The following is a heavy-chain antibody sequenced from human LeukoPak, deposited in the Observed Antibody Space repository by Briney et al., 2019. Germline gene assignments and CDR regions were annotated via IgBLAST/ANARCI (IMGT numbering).Heavy chain of an antibody. Sequence: GGSLSLSCRTSGFTFGDYALNWFRQAPGKGLEWVGFIRSKSYGGTAEYAASVKDRFTISRDDSTRIAYLQMKSLKTEDTGVYYCGRAPRPVAWNWFDPWGQGTLVTVSS. J-gene: IGHJ5*02. CDR2: IRSKSYGGTA. D-gene: IGHD2-15*01. V-gene: IGHV3-49*03. CDR3: GRAPRPVAWNWFDP. CDR1: GFTFGDYA.